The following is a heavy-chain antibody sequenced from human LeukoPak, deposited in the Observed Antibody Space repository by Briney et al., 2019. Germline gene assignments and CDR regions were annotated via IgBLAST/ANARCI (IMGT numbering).Heavy chain of an antibody. V-gene: IGHV3-23*01. J-gene: IGHJ6*03. Sequence: PGGSLRLSCAASGFTFSTYAMSWVRQAPGKGLDWVSSLSGSGGSTDYADSVKGRFTISRDNSKNTLYLQMNSLRAEDTAVYYCAKVPLSGWYDYYYMDVWGKGTTVTVSS. CDR2: LSGSGGST. CDR3: AKVPLSGWYDYYYMDV. D-gene: IGHD6-19*01. CDR1: GFTFSTYA.